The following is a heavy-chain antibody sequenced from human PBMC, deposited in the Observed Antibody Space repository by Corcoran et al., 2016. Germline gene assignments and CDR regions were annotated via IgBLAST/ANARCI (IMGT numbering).Heavy chain of an antibody. J-gene: IGHJ4*02. D-gene: IGHD1-1*01. CDR2: IIPIFGTA. CDR3: ARDPHNWNDDPYFDY. CDR1: GGTFSSYA. Sequence: QVQLVQSGAEVKKPGSSVKVSCKASGGTFSSYAISWVRQAPGQGLEWMGGIIPIFGTANYAQKFQGRVTITADESTSTAYMELSSLKSEDKAVYYCARDPHNWNDDPYFDYWGQGTLVTVSS. V-gene: IGHV1-69*01.